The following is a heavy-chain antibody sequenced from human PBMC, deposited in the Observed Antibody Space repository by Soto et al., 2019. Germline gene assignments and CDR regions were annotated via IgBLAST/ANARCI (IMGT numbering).Heavy chain of an antibody. Sequence: SETLSLTCTVSGGSISSGGYYWSWIRQHPGKGLEWIGYIYYSGSTYYNPSLKSRVTISVDTSKNQFSLKLSSVTAADTAVYYCARNPTRRILYLDDWGQGTLVTVAS. V-gene: IGHV4-31*03. CDR3: ARNPTRRILYLDD. CDR2: IYYSGST. D-gene: IGHD2-8*01. CDR1: GGSISSGGYY. J-gene: IGHJ4*02.